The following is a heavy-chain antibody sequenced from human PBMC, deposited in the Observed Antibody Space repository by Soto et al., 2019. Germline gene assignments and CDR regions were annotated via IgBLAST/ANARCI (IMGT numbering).Heavy chain of an antibody. CDR1: GGTFSSYT. D-gene: IGHD5-12*01. CDR3: ARGGGYSGYDYYYYYGMDV. Sequence: SVKVSCKASGGTFSSYTISWVRQAPGQGLDWMGRIIPILGIANYAQKFQGRVTITADKSTSTAYMELSSLRSEDTAVYYCARGGGYSGYDYYYYYGMDVWGQGTTVTVSS. CDR2: IIPILGIA. J-gene: IGHJ6*02. V-gene: IGHV1-69*02.